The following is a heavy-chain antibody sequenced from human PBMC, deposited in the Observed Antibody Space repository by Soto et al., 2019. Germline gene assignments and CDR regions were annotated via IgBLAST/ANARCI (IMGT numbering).Heavy chain of an antibody. CDR3: ARISRRGSSWYGMPLEFDY. Sequence: QVTLKESGPVLVKPTEPLTLTCTVSGFSLSNARMGVSWIRQPPGKALELLAHIFSNDEKSYRTSLKSRITIYKDTSKCQVVLTMTNMDPVDTATYYCARISRRGSSWYGMPLEFDYWGQGTLVTVS. CDR2: IFSNDEK. CDR1: GFSLSNARMG. D-gene: IGHD6-13*01. V-gene: IGHV2-26*01. J-gene: IGHJ4*02.